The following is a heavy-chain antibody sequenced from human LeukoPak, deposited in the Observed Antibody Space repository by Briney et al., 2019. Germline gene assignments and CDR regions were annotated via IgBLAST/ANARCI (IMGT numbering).Heavy chain of an antibody. CDR3: ARDRARFGELPPKY. Sequence: PGGSLRLSCAASGFTFSSYAMHWVRQAPGKGLEWVAVISYDGSNEYYADSVKGRFTISRDNSKNTLYLQMNSLRAEDTAVYYCARDRARFGELPPKYWGQGTLVTVSS. V-gene: IGHV3-30-3*01. J-gene: IGHJ4*02. CDR2: ISYDGSNE. CDR1: GFTFSSYA. D-gene: IGHD3-10*02.